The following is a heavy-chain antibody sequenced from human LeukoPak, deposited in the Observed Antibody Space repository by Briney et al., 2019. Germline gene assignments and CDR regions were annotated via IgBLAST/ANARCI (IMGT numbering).Heavy chain of an antibody. CDR3: SRGQQWFDP. V-gene: IGHV4-59*01. J-gene: IGHJ5*02. CDR2: IYDSGST. Sequence: SETLSLTCTVSGGSISGSYWSWIRQPPGKGLEWIGYIYDSGSTNYNPSLKSRVTISVDTSKRQFSPKLSSVTAADTAVYYCSRGQQWFDPWGQETLVTVSS. CDR1: GGSISGSY.